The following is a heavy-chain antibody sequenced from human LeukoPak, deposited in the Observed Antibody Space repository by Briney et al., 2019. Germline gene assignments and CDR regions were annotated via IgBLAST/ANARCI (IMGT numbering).Heavy chain of an antibody. Sequence: PGGSLRLSCAASGFTFSSYAMSWVGQAPGKGLEWVSAISGSGGSTYYADSVKGRFTISRDNSKNTLYLQMNSLRAEDTAVYYCAKDRTRIKGIAARFQHWGQGTLVTVSS. J-gene: IGHJ1*01. CDR2: ISGSGGST. CDR3: AKDRTRIKGIAARFQH. CDR1: GFTFSSYA. D-gene: IGHD6-25*01. V-gene: IGHV3-23*01.